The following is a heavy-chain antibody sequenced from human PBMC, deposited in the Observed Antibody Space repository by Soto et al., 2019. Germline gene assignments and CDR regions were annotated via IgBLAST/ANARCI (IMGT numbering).Heavy chain of an antibody. D-gene: IGHD6-13*01. CDR1: GGSISSGGYY. Sequence: SETLSLTCTVSGGSISSGGYYWSWIRQHPGKGLEWIGYIYYSGSTYYNPSLKSRVTISVDTSKNQFSLKLSSVTAADTALYYCARAAHYSSPFCWFDPWGQGTLVTVSS. J-gene: IGHJ5*02. CDR3: ARAAHYSSPFCWFDP. CDR2: IYYSGST. V-gene: IGHV4-31*03.